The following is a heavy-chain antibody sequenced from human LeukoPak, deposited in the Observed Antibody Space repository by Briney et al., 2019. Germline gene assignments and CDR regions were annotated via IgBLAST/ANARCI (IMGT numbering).Heavy chain of an antibody. V-gene: IGHV3-7*01. J-gene: IGHJ4*01. CDR3: AREGRSSSFGRSPDY. CDR1: GFTFSSYW. CDR2: IKQDGSEK. Sequence: GGSLRLSCAASGFTFSSYWMSWVRQAPGKGLEWVANIKQDGSEKYYVDSVKGRFTISRDNAKNSLYLQMNSLRAEDTAVYYCAREGRSSSFGRSPDYWGXXXLVTVSS. D-gene: IGHD6-13*01.